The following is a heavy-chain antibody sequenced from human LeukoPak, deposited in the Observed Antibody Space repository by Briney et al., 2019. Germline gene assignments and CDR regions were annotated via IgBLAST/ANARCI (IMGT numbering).Heavy chain of an antibody. J-gene: IGHJ4*02. V-gene: IGHV3-21*01. CDR1: GFTFSSYS. Sequence: PGGSLRLSCAASGFTFSSYSMNWVRQAPGKGLEWVSSISSSSSYIYYADSVKGRFTISRDNAKNSLYLQMNSLRAEDTAVYYCARDPFLGVEGVGFDYWGQGTLVIVSS. CDR3: ARDPFLGVEGVGFDY. D-gene: IGHD3-3*01. CDR2: ISSSSSYI.